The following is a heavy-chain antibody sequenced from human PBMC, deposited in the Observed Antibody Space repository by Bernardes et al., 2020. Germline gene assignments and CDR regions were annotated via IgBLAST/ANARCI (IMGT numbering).Heavy chain of an antibody. CDR1: GFIFSLYC. CDR3: ARGGWEVTPVDY. Sequence: GGSLRLSCEVSGFIFSLYCMSWVRQAPGKGLEWVSDISGDGSETHYVDSVKGRFTISRDNAKNSLYLQINSLRGEDTAMYYCARGGWEVTPVDYWGQGSLVTVSP. CDR2: ISGDGSET. V-gene: IGHV3-7*01. J-gene: IGHJ4*02. D-gene: IGHD4-4*01.